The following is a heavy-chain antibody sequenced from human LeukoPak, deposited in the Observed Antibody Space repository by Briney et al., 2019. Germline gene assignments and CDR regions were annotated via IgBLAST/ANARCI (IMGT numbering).Heavy chain of an antibody. Sequence: SGGSLRLSCAASGFTFSSYAMSWVRQAPGKGLEWVSAISGSGGSTYYADSVKGRFTISRDNSKNTLYLQMNSLRAEDTAVYYCAKDSGSGSQNYYYGMDVWGQGTTVTVSS. V-gene: IGHV3-23*01. CDR3: AKDSGSGSQNYYYGMDV. CDR2: ISGSGGST. D-gene: IGHD1-26*01. J-gene: IGHJ6*02. CDR1: GFTFSSYA.